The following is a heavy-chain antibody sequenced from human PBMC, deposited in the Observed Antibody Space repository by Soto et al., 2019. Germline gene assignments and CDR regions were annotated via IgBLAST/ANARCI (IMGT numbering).Heavy chain of an antibody. CDR3: ARDEGYYYYDSGGRRNYYYGMDV. CDR1: GYPFTSYG. V-gene: IGHV1-18*04. J-gene: IGHJ6*02. Sequence: XSVKVSCNASGYPFTSYGIIWVRQAPGQGLEWMGWISAYNGNTNYAQKLQGRVTMTTDTSTSTAYMELRSLRSDDTAVYYCARDEGYYYYDSGGRRNYYYGMDVWGQGTTVTSP. CDR2: ISAYNGNT. D-gene: IGHD3-22*01.